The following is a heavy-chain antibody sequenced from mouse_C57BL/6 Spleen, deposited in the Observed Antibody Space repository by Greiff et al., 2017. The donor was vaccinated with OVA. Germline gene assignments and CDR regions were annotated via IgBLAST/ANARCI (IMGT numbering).Heavy chain of an antibody. J-gene: IGHJ3*01. Sequence: QVQLQQPGAELVKPGASVKLSCKASGYTFTSYWMQWVKQRPGQGLEWIGEIDPTDGNTNYNEKFKGKATLTVDTSSSTAYMQLSSLTSEDSAVYYDARRDYDYWGFADWGKGTLVTVSA. D-gene: IGHD2-4*01. CDR2: IDPTDGNT. CDR3: ARRDYDYWGFAD. CDR1: GYTFTSYW. V-gene: IGHV1-50*01.